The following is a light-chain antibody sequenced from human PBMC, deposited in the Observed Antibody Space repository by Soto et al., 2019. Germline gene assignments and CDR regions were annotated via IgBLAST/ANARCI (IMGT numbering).Light chain of an antibody. CDR2: DVT. CDR1: SSDVGGYNY. V-gene: IGLV2-14*03. Sequence: QSSLTQPASVSGSPGQSIAISCTGTSSDVGGYNYVSWYQQHPGKAPKLMIYDVTTRPSGVSNRFSGSKSSNTAALTISGLQAEDEADYYCSSYTSDTTGVFGTGTKLTVL. J-gene: IGLJ1*01. CDR3: SSYTSDTTGV.